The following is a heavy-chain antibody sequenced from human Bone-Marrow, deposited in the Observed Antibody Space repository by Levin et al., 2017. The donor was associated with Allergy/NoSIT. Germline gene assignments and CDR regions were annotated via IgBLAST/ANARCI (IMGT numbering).Heavy chain of an antibody. J-gene: IGHJ3*02. Sequence: GGSLRLSCAASGFTFSSYGMHWVRQAPGKGLEWVAVIWYDGSNKYYADSVKGRFTISRDNSKNTLYLQMNSLRAEDTAVYYCAKEELGYCSSTSCYPDAFDIWGQGTMVTVSS. D-gene: IGHD2-2*01. CDR1: GFTFSSYG. CDR3: AKEELGYCSSTSCYPDAFDI. CDR2: IWYDGSNK. V-gene: IGHV3-33*06.